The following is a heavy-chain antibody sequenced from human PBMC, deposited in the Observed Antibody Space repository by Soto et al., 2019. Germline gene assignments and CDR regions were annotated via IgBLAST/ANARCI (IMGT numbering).Heavy chain of an antibody. V-gene: IGHV3-23*01. CDR3: AKADGEQWLIPHLDN. D-gene: IGHD6-19*01. CDR1: GFNFKKFA. CDR2: ISCCGGST. Sequence: VQLLESGGGVVQPGGSLRLSCEASGFNFKKFAMGWVRQAPGEGLEWVSGISCCGGSTSYADSVKGRFTLARDDSKNTLSLHLNSLRFEDTARYFCAKADGEQWLIPHLDNWGQGTLVTVS. J-gene: IGHJ4*02.